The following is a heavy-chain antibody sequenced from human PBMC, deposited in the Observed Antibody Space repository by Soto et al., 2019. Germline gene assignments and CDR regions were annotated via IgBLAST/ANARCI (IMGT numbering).Heavy chain of an antibody. J-gene: IGHJ4*02. Sequence: EVQLVESGGGLVQPGGSLRLSCAASVFTVSSNYISCVRQAPGQGLARVSVIYSGGSTYHAASVKGRFTVSRHNSKDTLYLPMNSLRAEDTAVYYCARGSEGIAVDGDFDYWGQGTLVTVS. D-gene: IGHD6-19*01. CDR2: IYSGGST. CDR1: VFTVSSNY. V-gene: IGHV3-53*04. CDR3: ARGSEGIAVDGDFDY.